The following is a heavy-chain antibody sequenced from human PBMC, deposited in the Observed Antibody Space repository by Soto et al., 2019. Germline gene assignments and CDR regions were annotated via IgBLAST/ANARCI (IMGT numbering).Heavy chain of an antibody. D-gene: IGHD4-17*01. CDR2: INAGNGNT. CDR3: ASESYGGEFDY. J-gene: IGHJ4*02. CDR1: GYTFTTYA. V-gene: IGHV1-3*05. Sequence: QVQLVQSGAEEKKPGASVKVSCKASGYTFTTYAMHWVRQAPGQGLEWMGWINAGNGNTKYSQKFQGRVTITRDTSESTAYMELSSLRSEDTAVYYCASESYGGEFDYWGQGTLVTVSS.